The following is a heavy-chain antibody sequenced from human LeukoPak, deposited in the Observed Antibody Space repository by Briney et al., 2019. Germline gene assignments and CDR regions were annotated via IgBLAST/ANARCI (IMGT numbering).Heavy chain of an antibody. V-gene: IGHV3-21*01. CDR3: ARDAGSGYDYWWFDP. CDR2: ISISSSYI. J-gene: IGHJ5*02. D-gene: IGHD5-12*01. CDR1: GFTFSSYS. Sequence: GGSLRLSCAASGFTFSSYSMNWVRQAPGKGLEWVSSISISSSYIYYADSVKGRFTISRDNAQNSLYLQMNSPRAENTAVYYCARDAGSGYDYWWFDPWGQGTLVTVSS.